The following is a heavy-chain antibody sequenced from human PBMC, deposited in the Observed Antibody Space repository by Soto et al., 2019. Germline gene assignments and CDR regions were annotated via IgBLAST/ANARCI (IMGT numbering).Heavy chain of an antibody. Sequence: SETLSLTCTVSGASVSTGVYYWTWIRQHPGKGLEWIGYIDNSGSTYYNPSLTGRVYISVDTSKNQFSLNLQSVTAADTAFYYCAGAVSDFDVRRYRTSYFDQWGQGILVTVSS. D-gene: IGHD3-10*02. CDR3: AGAVSDFDVRRYRTSYFDQ. J-gene: IGHJ4*02. V-gene: IGHV4-31*03. CDR2: IDNSGST. CDR1: GASVSTGVYY.